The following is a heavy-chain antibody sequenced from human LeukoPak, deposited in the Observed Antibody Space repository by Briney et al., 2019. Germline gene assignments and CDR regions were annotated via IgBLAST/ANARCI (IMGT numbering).Heavy chain of an antibody. Sequence: ASETLSLTCTVSGGSISSSSYYWGWIRQPPGKGLEWIGSIYYSGSTYYNPSLKSRVTISVDTSKNQFSLKLSSVTAADTAVYYCARAFSGPNAFDIWGQGTMVTASS. CDR1: GGSISSSSYY. CDR2: IYYSGST. CDR3: ARAFSGPNAFDI. V-gene: IGHV4-39*01. D-gene: IGHD2-15*01. J-gene: IGHJ3*02.